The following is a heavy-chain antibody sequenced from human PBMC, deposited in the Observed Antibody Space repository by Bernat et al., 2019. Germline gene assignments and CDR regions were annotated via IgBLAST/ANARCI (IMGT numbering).Heavy chain of an antibody. D-gene: IGHD3-10*01. CDR2: IDPSDSDT. CDR1: GYNFTNYW. Sequence: EVQLVQSGAEVKKPGESLRISCKGSGYNFTNYWITWVRQMPGKGLEWMGKIDPSDSDTTYSPSFQGHVTISVDKSTSTAYLQLSSLKASDIAIYYCARKTGELWGYYAMDVWGQGTTVTVSS. V-gene: IGHV5-10-1*01. CDR3: ARKTGELWGYYAMDV. J-gene: IGHJ6*02.